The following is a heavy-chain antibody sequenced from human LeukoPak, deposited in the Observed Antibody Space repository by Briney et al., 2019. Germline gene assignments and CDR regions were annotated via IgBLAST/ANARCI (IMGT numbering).Heavy chain of an antibody. Sequence: SETLSLTCTVSGDSVSRSSYYWTWIRQPPGKGLEWIGYIYYIGSTNYNPSLRSRLTMSVDTSKNQFSLKLSSVTAADTAVYYCARYQTPIAAAGSRYAFDIWGQGTMVTVSS. D-gene: IGHD6-13*01. V-gene: IGHV4-61*01. CDR2: IYYIGST. CDR3: ARYQTPIAAAGSRYAFDI. J-gene: IGHJ3*02. CDR1: GDSVSRSSYY.